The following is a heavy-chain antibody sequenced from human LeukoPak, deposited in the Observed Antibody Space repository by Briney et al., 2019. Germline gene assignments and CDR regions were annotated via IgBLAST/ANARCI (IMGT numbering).Heavy chain of an antibody. D-gene: IGHD5-18*01. CDR3: AKEKYSSDAFDI. Sequence: GGSLRLSCAASGFTFDDYAMHWVRQAPGKGLEWVSGISWNSGIIGYADSVKGRFTISRDNAKNSLYLQMNSLRAEDTALYYCAKEKYSSDAFDIWGQGTMVTVSS. CDR1: GFTFDDYA. J-gene: IGHJ3*02. V-gene: IGHV3-9*01. CDR2: ISWNSGII.